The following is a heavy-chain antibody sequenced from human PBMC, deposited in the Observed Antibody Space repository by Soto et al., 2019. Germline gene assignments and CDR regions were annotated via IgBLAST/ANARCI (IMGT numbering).Heavy chain of an antibody. CDR3: AKDPTGDDAFDI. D-gene: IGHD7-27*01. J-gene: IGHJ3*02. CDR1: GFTFSSYA. CDR2: ISGSGGST. V-gene: IGHV3-23*01. Sequence: GGSLRLSCAASGFTFSSYAMSWVRQAPGKGLEWVSAISGSGGSTYSADSVKGRFTISRDNSKNTLYLQMNSLRAEDTAVYYCAKDPTGDDAFDIWGQGTMVTVSS.